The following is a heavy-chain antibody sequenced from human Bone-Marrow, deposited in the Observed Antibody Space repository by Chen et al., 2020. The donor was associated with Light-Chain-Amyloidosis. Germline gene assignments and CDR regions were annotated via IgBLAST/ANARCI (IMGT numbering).Heavy chain of an antibody. D-gene: IGHD3-10*01. CDR1: GCTFRSHG. CDR3: AIWADEKKMDV. Sequence: QVQLVESGGGVVQPGRSRRRAGAACGCTFRSHGMHWVRQAPAKGLAWVPFFWYDGSNQSYADSVKGRFTISRDNSMNTLYLQMNSLRVEDTAVYSCAIWADEKKMDVWGQGTTVTVSS. J-gene: IGHJ6*02. CDR2: FWYDGSNQ. V-gene: IGHV3-33*01.